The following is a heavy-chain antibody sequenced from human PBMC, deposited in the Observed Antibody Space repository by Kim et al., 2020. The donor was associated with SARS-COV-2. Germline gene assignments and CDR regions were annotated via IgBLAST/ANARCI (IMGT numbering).Heavy chain of an antibody. CDR2: ISADGGST. J-gene: IGHJ2*01. CDR1: GFNFGTYW. CDR3: VRWAVIQSRNDYFDF. Sequence: GGSLRLSCAASGFNFGTYWIHWVRQVPGQGLAWLSRISADGGSTSYADSVRGRFTISRDNARNTVFLQMNSLTAEDAAVYYCVRWAVIQSRNDYFDFWG. D-gene: IGHD2-21*01. V-gene: IGHV3-74*01.